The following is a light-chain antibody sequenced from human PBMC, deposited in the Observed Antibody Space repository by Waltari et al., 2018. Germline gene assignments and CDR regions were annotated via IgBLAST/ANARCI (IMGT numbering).Light chain of an antibody. J-gene: IGLJ1*01. CDR1: SNDVGGFGY. Sequence: QSALTQPASVSGSPGQSITISCTGTSNDVGGFGYVPWYQQYPGRAPKLIIYEVSYRPSGISTRFSGSKSGNTASLTISGLQADDEADYYCSSHTSTVPHVFGTGTRVTV. CDR2: EVS. V-gene: IGLV2-14*03. CDR3: SSHTSTVPHV.